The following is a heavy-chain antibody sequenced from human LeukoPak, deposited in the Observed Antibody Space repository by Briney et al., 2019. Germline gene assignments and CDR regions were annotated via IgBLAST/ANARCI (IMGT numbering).Heavy chain of an antibody. J-gene: IGHJ4*02. D-gene: IGHD3-10*01. Sequence: GGSLRLSCAASGFTFSNAWMSWVRQAPGKGLEWVGRIKSKTDGGTTDYAAPVKGRFTISRDDSKNTLYLQMNSLKTEDTAVYYCTTHSRITMVRGVIFVGLPGGYWGQGTLVTVSS. CDR2: IKSKTDGGTT. V-gene: IGHV3-15*01. CDR3: TTHSRITMVRGVIFVGLPGGY. CDR1: GFTFSNAW.